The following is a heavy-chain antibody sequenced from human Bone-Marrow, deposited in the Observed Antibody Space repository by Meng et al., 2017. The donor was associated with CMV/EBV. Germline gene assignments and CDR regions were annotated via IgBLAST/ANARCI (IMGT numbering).Heavy chain of an antibody. CDR1: GYTFTGYY. J-gene: IGHJ3*02. CDR3: ARHQLSAAQRADAFDI. D-gene: IGHD2-2*01. Sequence: ASVKVSCKASGYTFTGYYMHWVRQAPGQGLEWMGWINPNSGGTNYAQKLQGRVTMTRDTSISTAYMELSRLRSDDTAVYYCARHQLSAAQRADAFDIWGQGTMVTVSS. V-gene: IGHV1-2*02. CDR2: INPNSGGT.